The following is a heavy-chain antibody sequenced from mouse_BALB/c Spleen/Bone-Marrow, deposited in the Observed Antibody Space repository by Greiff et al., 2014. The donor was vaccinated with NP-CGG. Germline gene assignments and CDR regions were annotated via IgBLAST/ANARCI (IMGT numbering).Heavy chain of an antibody. V-gene: IGHV1-66*01. Sequence: VQLQQSGPELVKPGASVKISCKASGYRFTSYYTHWVKQRPGQGLEWIGWIFPVSVNNKYNEKFKGKATLTADTSSSTAYMQLSSLTSGDSAVYFCARGKDAMDYWGQGTSVTVSS. J-gene: IGHJ4*01. CDR2: IFPVSVNN. CDR1: GYRFTSYY. CDR3: ARGKDAMDY.